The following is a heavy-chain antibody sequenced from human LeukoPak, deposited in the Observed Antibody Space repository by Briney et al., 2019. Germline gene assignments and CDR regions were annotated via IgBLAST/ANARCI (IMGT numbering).Heavy chain of an antibody. J-gene: IGHJ4*02. CDR2: ISYDGSNK. CDR1: GFTFSNCG. D-gene: IGHD3-10*01. V-gene: IGHV3-30*18. CDR3: AKESYYGSGPFDY. Sequence: PGGSLRLSCAASGFTFSNCGMHWVRQAPGEGLEWVAVISYDGSNKYYADSVRGRFTISRDNSKNTLSLQMNSLRGEDTAVYYCAKESYYGSGPFDYWGQGTLVTVSS.